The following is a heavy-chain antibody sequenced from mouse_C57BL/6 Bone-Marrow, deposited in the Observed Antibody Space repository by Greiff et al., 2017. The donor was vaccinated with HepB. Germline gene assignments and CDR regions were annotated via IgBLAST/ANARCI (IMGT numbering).Heavy chain of an antibody. CDR3: ARWAPITTVVATGDY. CDR1: GYTFTSYG. V-gene: IGHV1-81*01. CDR2: IYPRSGNT. D-gene: IGHD1-1*01. J-gene: IGHJ2*01. Sequence: QVQLKESGAELARPGASVKLSCKASGYTFTSYGISWVKQSTGQGLEWIGEIYPRSGNTYYNEKFKGKATLTADKSSSTAYMELRSLTSEDSAVYFCARWAPITTVVATGDYWGQGTTLTVSS.